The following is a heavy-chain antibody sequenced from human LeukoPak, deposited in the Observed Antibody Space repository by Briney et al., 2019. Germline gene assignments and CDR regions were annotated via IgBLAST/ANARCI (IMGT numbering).Heavy chain of an antibody. Sequence: GASVKVSCKASGYTFTGYYMHWVRQAPGQGLEWMGWINPNSGGTNYAQKFQGRVTMTRDTSISTAYMELSRLRSDDTAVYYCARLNYYDSSGYSFGLDYWGQGTLVTVSS. D-gene: IGHD3-22*01. V-gene: IGHV1-2*02. CDR1: GYTFTGYY. J-gene: IGHJ4*02. CDR2: INPNSGGT. CDR3: ARLNYYDSSGYSFGLDY.